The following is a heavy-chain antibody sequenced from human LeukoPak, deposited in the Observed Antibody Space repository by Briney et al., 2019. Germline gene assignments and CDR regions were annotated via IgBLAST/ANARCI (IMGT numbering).Heavy chain of an antibody. J-gene: IGHJ4*02. CDR2: ISSSSSTI. CDR3: ARGESNGCGPDY. CDR1: GFTFSTYN. D-gene: IGHD3-22*01. Sequence: GGSQRLSCAASGFTFSTYNMNWVRQAPGKGLEWVSYISSSSSTIYYADSVKGRFTISRDNAKNSLYLQMNSLRDEDTAVYYCARGESNGCGPDYWGQETMVTVFS. V-gene: IGHV3-48*02.